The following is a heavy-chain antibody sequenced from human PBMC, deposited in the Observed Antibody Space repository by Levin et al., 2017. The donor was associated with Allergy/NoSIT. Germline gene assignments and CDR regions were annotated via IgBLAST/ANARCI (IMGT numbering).Heavy chain of an antibody. D-gene: IGHD2-8*01. CDR1: GFTFSSYA. Sequence: GGSLRLSCVASGFTFSSYAMNWVRQAPGKGLEWVSGITYIGGSTYYADSVKGRFSISRDNSKNTLYLQMNSLRAEDTAIYYCAKAPSAGPGCSDYWGQGTLVTVSS. CDR3: AKAPSAGPGCSDY. J-gene: IGHJ4*02. CDR2: ITYIGGST. V-gene: IGHV3-23*01.